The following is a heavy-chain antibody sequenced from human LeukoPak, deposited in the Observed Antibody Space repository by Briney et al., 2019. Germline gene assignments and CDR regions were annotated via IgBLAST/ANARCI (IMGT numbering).Heavy chain of an antibody. CDR3: ARTYYYGSGRRGFDY. CDR1: GGSISSGGYS. V-gene: IGHV4-30-4*07. Sequence: SETLSLTCAVSGGSISSGGYSWSWIRQPPGKVLEWIGYIYYSGSTYYNPSLKSRVTISVDTSKNQFSLKLSSVTAADTAVYYCARTYYYGSGRRGFDYWGQGTLVTVSS. J-gene: IGHJ4*02. D-gene: IGHD3-10*01. CDR2: IYYSGST.